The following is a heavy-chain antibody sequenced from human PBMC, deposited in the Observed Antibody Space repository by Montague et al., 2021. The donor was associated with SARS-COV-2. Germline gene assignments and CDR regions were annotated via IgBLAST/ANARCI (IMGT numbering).Heavy chain of an antibody. CDR2: TYYGSKWYN. J-gene: IGHJ4*02. CDR3: ARGGSWLYYFDY. CDR1: GDSVSSNSAA. D-gene: IGHD6-13*01. Sequence: CAISGDSVSSNSAAWNWIRQSPSRGLEWLGRTYYGSKWYNDYAVSVKSRITINPDTSKNQFSLQLSSVTPEDTAVYYCARGGSWLYYFDYWGQGTLVTVSS. V-gene: IGHV6-1*01.